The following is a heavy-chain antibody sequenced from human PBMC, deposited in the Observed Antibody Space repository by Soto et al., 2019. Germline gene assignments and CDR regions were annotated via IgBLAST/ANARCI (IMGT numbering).Heavy chain of an antibody. V-gene: IGHV4-30-4*01. D-gene: IGHD4-17*01. CDR1: GGSISSGDYY. CDR3: ARLGPTTVPTSYFTGNYNGMDV. Sequence: SLTCTVSGGSISSGDYYWSWIRQPPGKGLEWIGYIYYSGSTYYNPSLRSRLTISVDTSKNQFSLKLSSVTAADTAVYCCARLGPTTVPTSYFTGNYNGMDVWGQGTTVTVSS. CDR2: IYYSGST. J-gene: IGHJ6*02.